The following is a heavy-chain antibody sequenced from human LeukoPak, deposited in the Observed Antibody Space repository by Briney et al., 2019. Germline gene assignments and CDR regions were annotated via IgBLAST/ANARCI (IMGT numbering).Heavy chain of an antibody. CDR1: GFTFSTYG. CDR2: ISYDGSNK. D-gene: IGHD3/OR15-3a*01. V-gene: IGHV3-30*18. J-gene: IGHJ4*02. CDR3: ANSWTVYFRGVNY. Sequence: GGSLRLSCAASGFTFSTYGMHWVRQAPGRGLEWVAVISYDGSNKYSSDSVKGRFNISRDNSKNTLYLQMNSLRAEDTALYYCANSWTVYFRGVNYWGQGTLVTVSS.